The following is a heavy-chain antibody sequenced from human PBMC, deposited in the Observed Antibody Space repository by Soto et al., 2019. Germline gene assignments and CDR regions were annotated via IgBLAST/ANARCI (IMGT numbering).Heavy chain of an antibody. CDR2: IYYSGST. J-gene: IGHJ6*02. V-gene: IGHV4-30-4*01. CDR1: GGSFSGFY. CDR3: ARDQHYYGSGSYINYGMDV. Sequence: PSETLSLTCAVYGGSFSGFYWSWIRQPPGKGLEWIGYIYYSGSTYYNPSLKSRVTISVDTSKNQFSLKLSSVTAADTAVYYCARDQHYYGSGSYINYGMDVWGQGTTVTVSS. D-gene: IGHD3-10*01.